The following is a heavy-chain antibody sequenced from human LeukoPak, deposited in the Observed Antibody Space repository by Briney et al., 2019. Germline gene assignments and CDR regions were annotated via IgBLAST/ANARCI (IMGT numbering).Heavy chain of an antibody. Sequence: ASVKVSCKASGYTFTERGISSMRHVPGQGLEWMGWISATSGNTYYAETFQDRVTMTTDASTSTAYMELRDLTVDDTAVYYCGKGSTGWSRDPWGQGTLVTVSS. CDR3: GKGSTGWSRDP. CDR1: GYTFTERG. V-gene: IGHV1-18*01. J-gene: IGHJ5*02. CDR2: ISATSGNT. D-gene: IGHD6-19*01.